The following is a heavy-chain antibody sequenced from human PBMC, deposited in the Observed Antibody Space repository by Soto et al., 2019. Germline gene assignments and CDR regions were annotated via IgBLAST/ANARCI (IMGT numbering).Heavy chain of an antibody. CDR1: GYTFTGYY. CDR3: ASSREWLVPYGMDV. D-gene: IGHD6-19*01. CDR2: INPNSGGT. Sequence: QVQLVQSGAEVKKPGASVKVSCKASGYTFTGYYMHWVRQAPGQGLEWMGWINPNSGGTNYAQKCQGRVTMPRDTSISTAYMELSRLRSDDTALYYCASSREWLVPYGMDVWGQGTTVTVSS. V-gene: IGHV1-2*02. J-gene: IGHJ6*02.